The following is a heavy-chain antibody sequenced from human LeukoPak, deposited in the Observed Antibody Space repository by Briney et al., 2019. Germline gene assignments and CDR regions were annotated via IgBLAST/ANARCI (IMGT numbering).Heavy chain of an antibody. D-gene: IGHD3-3*01. CDR3: ARDRGAYDFQSPFDY. Sequence: PGGSLRLSCAASGFTFSSYSMNWVRQAPGKGLEWVSSISSSSSYIYYADSVKGRLTISRDNAKNSLYLQMNSLRAEDTAVYYCARDRGAYDFQSPFDYWGQGTLVTVSS. J-gene: IGHJ4*02. CDR2: ISSSSSYI. CDR1: GFTFSSYS. V-gene: IGHV3-21*01.